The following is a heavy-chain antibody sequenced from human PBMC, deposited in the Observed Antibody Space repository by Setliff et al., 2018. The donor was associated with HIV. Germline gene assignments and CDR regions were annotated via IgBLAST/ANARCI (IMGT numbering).Heavy chain of an antibody. V-gene: IGHV1-3*01. CDR2: INAGNGNT. Sequence: ASVKVSCKASGYTFTDYFMNWMRQAPGQRLEWMGWINAGNGNTKYSQKLQGRVTITRDTSASTAYMQLSSLRSEDTAIYYCARGVVVVPTAMSDYWGQGTLVTVSS. D-gene: IGHD2-2*01. CDR1: GYTFTDYF. J-gene: IGHJ4*02. CDR3: ARGVVVVPTAMSDY.